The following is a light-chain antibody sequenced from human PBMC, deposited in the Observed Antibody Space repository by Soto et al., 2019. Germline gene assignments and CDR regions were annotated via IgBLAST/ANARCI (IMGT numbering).Light chain of an antibody. Sequence: EIVLTQSPGTLSLSPGERATLSCRASQSVSDSYLAWYQQKPGQAPRLLIYASSSATGIPDRFSGSGSGTDFTLTISRLEPEDFAVYYWQHYGSSALFGPGTKVDIK. CDR3: QHYGSSAL. V-gene: IGKV3-20*01. J-gene: IGKJ3*01. CDR2: AS. CDR1: QSVSDSY.